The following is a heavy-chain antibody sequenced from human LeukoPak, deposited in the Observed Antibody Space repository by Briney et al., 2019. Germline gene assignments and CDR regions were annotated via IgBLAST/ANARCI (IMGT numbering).Heavy chain of an antibody. CDR1: GGSFSSYY. J-gene: IGHJ4*02. CDR2: MFPSGSP. V-gene: IGHV4-4*08. Sequence: SETLSLTCTVSGGSFSSYYWTWIRQPPGKGLEWVGYMFPSGSPSHNPSLKSRVTMSADTSKNQFSLKVNSVTAADTAVYYCAQAVYGSGSHFFDYWGQGILVTVSS. CDR3: AQAVYGSGSHFFDY. D-gene: IGHD3-10*01.